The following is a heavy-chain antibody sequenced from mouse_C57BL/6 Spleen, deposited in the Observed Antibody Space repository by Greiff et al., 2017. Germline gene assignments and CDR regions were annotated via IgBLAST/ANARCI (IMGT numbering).Heavy chain of an antibody. D-gene: IGHD3-3*01. Sequence: VQGVESGAELVKPGASVKISCKASGYAFSSYWMNWVKQRPGKGLEWIGQIYPGDGDTNYNGKFKGKATLTADKSSSTAYMQLSSLTSEDSAVYFCARGGLSYAMDYWGQGTSVTVSS. CDR2: IYPGDGDT. CDR3: ARGGLSYAMDY. CDR1: GYAFSSYW. J-gene: IGHJ4*01. V-gene: IGHV1-80*01.